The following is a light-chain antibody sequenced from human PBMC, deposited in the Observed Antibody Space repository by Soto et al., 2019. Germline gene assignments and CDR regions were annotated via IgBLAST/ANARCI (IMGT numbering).Light chain of an antibody. CDR1: SSDVGSYNL. CDR2: EVT. J-gene: IGLJ2*01. CDR3: CSYAGTTTFVL. V-gene: IGLV2-23*02. Sequence: QSALTQPASVSGSPGQSITISCTGTSSDVGSYNLVSWYQQHPGKVPKLMIYEVTKRPSWVSNRFSGSKSGITASLTISGLQAEDEADYYCCSYAGTTTFVLFGGGTQLTVL.